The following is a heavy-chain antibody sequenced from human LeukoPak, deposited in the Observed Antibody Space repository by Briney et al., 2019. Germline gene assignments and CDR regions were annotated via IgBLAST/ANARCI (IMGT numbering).Heavy chain of an antibody. CDR2: IKQDGSEK. J-gene: IGHJ6*02. V-gene: IGHV3-7*05. CDR3: ARDRLLWFGETTKNYYYYYGMDV. D-gene: IGHD3-10*01. CDR1: GFTFSSFW. Sequence: PGGSLRLSCAASGFTFSSFWMSWVRQAPGKGLEWVANIKQDGSEKYHVDSVKGRFTISRDNSKNTLYLQMNSLRAEDTAVYYCARDRLLWFGETTKNYYYYYGMDVWGQGTTVTVSS.